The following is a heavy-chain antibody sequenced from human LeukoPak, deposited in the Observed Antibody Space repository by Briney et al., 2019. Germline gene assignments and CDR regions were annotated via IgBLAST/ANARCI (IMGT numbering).Heavy chain of an antibody. J-gene: IGHJ4*02. CDR2: ISSGSSDI. D-gene: IGHD3-22*01. CDR1: GFTFRSYA. CDR3: ARDEHSSGYSALSRFDY. V-gene: IGHV3-23*01. Sequence: PGGSLRLSCAASGFTFRSYAMTWVRQAPGEGLEWVSGISSGSSDIYYADSVKGRFTISRDDSKNTLYLQMNSLRAEDTAVYYCARDEHSSGYSALSRFDYWGQGTLVTVSS.